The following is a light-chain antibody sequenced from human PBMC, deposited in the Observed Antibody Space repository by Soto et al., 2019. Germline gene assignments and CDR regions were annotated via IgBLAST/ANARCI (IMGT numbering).Light chain of an antibody. V-gene: IGKV3-20*01. CDR2: AAS. CDR3: QHYGPSTPYT. CDR1: RSFASSY. Sequence: EIVLTQSPGTLSLSPGERATLSCRASRSFASSYLAWYQRKPGQSPRLLLYAASKRATGIPDRFTGSGSGTDFTLTISSVEPEDCAVYYCQHYGPSTPYTFGQGTKVEIK. J-gene: IGKJ2*01.